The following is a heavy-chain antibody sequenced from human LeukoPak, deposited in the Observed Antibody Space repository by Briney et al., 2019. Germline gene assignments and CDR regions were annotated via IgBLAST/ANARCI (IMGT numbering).Heavy chain of an antibody. CDR3: ARDIAAAGNFDY. CDR1: GGSISSSSYY. Sequence: SETLSLTCTVSGGSISSSSYYWGWIRQPPGKGLEWIGSIYYSGSTYYNPSLKSRVTISVDTSKNQFSLKLSSVTAADTAVYYCARDIAAAGNFDYWGQGTLVTVSS. V-gene: IGHV4-39*02. CDR2: IYYSGST. J-gene: IGHJ4*02. D-gene: IGHD6-13*01.